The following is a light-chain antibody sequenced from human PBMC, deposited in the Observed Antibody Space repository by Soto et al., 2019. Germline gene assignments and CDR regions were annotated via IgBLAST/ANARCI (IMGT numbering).Light chain of an antibody. Sequence: DIQMTQSPSTLSASVGDIVTINFRASQSISSWLAWYQQKPGKAPKLLIYKASSLESGVPSRFSGSGSGTEFTLTISSLQPDDFATYYCQQYNSYRTFGQGTKVDIK. J-gene: IGKJ1*01. V-gene: IGKV1-5*03. CDR2: KAS. CDR3: QQYNSYRT. CDR1: QSISSW.